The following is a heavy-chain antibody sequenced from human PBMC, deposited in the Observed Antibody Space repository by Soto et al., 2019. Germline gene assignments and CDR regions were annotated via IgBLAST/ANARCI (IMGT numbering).Heavy chain of an antibody. CDR2: INSDGSST. Sequence: GGSLRLSCAASGFTLGSYWMHWVRQVPGKGLVWVSGINSDGSSTRYADPVKGRFTISRDNAKNTLYLQMNSLRAEDRAVYYCATGYGHAFDIWGQGTMVTVSS. D-gene: IGHD3-10*01. CDR3: ATGYGHAFDI. J-gene: IGHJ3*02. CDR1: GFTLGSYW. V-gene: IGHV3-74*01.